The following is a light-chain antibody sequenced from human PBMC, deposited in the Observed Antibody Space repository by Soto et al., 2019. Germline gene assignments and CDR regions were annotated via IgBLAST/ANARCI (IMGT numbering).Light chain of an antibody. V-gene: IGKV3-15*01. CDR3: QEYIHRPPGM. CDR1: HFVSSR. Sequence: EIVVTQSPATLSASPGERVTLSCRASHFVSSRLAWNQQRPGQVPRLLIYDTSTRAPGMSARFSGSGSGTEFTLTISSLQSEDFAVYYCQEYIHRPPGMFGPGTTVDIK. J-gene: IGKJ1*01. CDR2: DTS.